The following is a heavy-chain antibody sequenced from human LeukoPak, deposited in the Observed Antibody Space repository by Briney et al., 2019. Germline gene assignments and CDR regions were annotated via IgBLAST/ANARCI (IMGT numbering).Heavy chain of an antibody. J-gene: IGHJ4*02. D-gene: IGHD5-18*01. CDR2: INPNSGGT. CDR3: ARGYAKTGYVGSPDY. CDR1: RFTFTGYY. V-gene: IGHV1-2*02. Sequence: ASVKVSCKASRFTFTGYYLHSVRQAPGQGLEWMGWINPNSGGTNYAQKFHGSVTMTRDTSISTAYMELSRLRSDDTAVYYCARGYAKTGYVGSPDYWGQGTLVTVSS.